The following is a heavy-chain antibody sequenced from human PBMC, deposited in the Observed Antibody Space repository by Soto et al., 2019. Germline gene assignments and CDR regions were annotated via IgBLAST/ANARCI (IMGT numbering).Heavy chain of an antibody. CDR1: GYTFTSYG. CDR2: ISANNGNT. J-gene: IGHJ4*02. Sequence: QVQLVQSGAEVKKPGASVKVSCKASGYTFTSYGISWVRQAPGQGLEWMGWISANNGNTNYAQKIQGRVTMTTDTSXRXXYMELRSLRSDDTAVYYCAGDGRYSGSYGGYYFDYWGQGTLVTVSS. D-gene: IGHD1-26*01. V-gene: IGHV1-18*01. CDR3: AGDGRYSGSYGGYYFDY.